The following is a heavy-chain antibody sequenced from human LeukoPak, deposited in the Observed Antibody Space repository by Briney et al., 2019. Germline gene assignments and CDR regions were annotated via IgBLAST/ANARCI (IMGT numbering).Heavy chain of an antibody. CDR1: GFTFNSYG. CDR2: VWYDGNNK. V-gene: IGHV3-33*01. CDR3: ARGSGGYYNWFDP. D-gene: IGHD3-10*01. J-gene: IGHJ5*02. Sequence: GGSLRLSCAASGFTFNSYGMHWVRQAPGKGLKWVAVVWYDGNNKYYADSVKGRFTISRDNSKNTLYLQVDSLRAEDTAVYYCARGSGGYYNWFDPWGQGTLVTVSS.